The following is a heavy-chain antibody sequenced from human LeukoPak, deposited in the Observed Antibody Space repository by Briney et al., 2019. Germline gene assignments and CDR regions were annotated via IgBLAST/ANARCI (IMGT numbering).Heavy chain of an antibody. Sequence: AGGSLRLSCAASGFTFSSYSMNWVRQAPGKGLEWVSSISSSSSYIYYADSVKGRFTISRDNAKNSLYLQMNSLRAEDTAVYYCAKAAGLKDIVVVPAASYYFDYWGQGTLVTVSS. V-gene: IGHV3-21*01. J-gene: IGHJ4*02. CDR2: ISSSSSYI. CDR1: GFTFSSYS. CDR3: AKAAGLKDIVVVPAASYYFDY. D-gene: IGHD2-2*01.